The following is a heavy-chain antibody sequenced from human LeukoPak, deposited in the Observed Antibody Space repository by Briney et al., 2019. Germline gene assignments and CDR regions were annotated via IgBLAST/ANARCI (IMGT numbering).Heavy chain of an antibody. Sequence: SETLSLTCTVSGGSISSYYWSWIRQPPGKGLEWIGYIYYSGSTNYNPSLKSRVTISVDTSKNQFSLKLSSVTAADTAAYYCARVSNYYDSSGPPQGWFDPWGQGTLVTDSS. J-gene: IGHJ5*02. CDR3: ARVSNYYDSSGPPQGWFDP. CDR1: GGSISSYY. V-gene: IGHV4-59*01. CDR2: IYYSGST. D-gene: IGHD3-22*01.